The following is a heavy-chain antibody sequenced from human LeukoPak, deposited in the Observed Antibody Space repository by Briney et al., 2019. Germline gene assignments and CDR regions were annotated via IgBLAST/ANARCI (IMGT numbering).Heavy chain of an antibody. J-gene: IGHJ4*02. CDR3: ARLGSSGWPIDY. V-gene: IGHV4-4*02. D-gene: IGHD6-19*01. CDR2: IYHSGST. CDR1: GGSISSSNW. Sequence: SETLSLTCAVSGGSISSSNWWGWVRPPPGKGLEWIGEIYHSGSTNYNPSLKCRVTISVDKSKNQFSLKLSSVTAADTAVYYCARLGSSGWPIDYWGQGTLVTVSS.